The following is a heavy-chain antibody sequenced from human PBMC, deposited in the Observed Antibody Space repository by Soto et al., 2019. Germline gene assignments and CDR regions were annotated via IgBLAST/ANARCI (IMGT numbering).Heavy chain of an antibody. V-gene: IGHV4-30-2*01. Sequence: SETLSLTCAVSGGSISSGGYSWSWIRQPPGKGLEWIGYIYHSGSTYYNPSLKSRVTISVDRSKNQFSLKLSSVTAADTAVYYCARVLVDTAIVDYWGQGTLVTVSS. CDR2: IYHSGST. D-gene: IGHD5-18*01. CDR1: GGSISSGGYS. J-gene: IGHJ4*02. CDR3: ARVLVDTAIVDY.